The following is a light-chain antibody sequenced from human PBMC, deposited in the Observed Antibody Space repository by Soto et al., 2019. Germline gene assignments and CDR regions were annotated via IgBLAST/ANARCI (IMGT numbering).Light chain of an antibody. V-gene: IGKV3-15*01. CDR3: QQYNNRPPDT. CDR2: GAS. Sequence: EIVMTQSAATLSVSPGERDTLACRASQSVGSKLAWYQQNHGQARRLLIYGASTRAAGIPARLSVRGSGTEFTPIIRSLKSEDVALYYCQQYNNRPPDTFGEGTKLE. CDR1: QSVGSK. J-gene: IGKJ2*01.